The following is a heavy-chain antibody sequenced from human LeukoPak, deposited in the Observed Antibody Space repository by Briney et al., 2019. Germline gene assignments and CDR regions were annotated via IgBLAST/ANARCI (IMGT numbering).Heavy chain of an antibody. Sequence: SETLSLTCTVSGGSISSSSYYWGWIRQPPGKGLEWIGSIYYSGSTYYNPSLKSRVTISVDTSKNQFSLKLSSVTAADTAVYYCARHGDYGGNSVPYFDYWGQGTLVTVSS. CDR1: GGSISSSSYY. J-gene: IGHJ4*02. CDR2: IYYSGST. D-gene: IGHD4-23*01. V-gene: IGHV4-39*01. CDR3: ARHGDYGGNSVPYFDY.